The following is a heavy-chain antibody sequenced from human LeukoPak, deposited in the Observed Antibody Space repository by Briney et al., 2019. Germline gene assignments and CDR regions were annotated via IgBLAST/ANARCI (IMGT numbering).Heavy chain of an antibody. Sequence: SGGSLRLSCAASGFTFSNYVMSWVRQAPGKGLEWVSAVSESGGSTYYAASVKGRFTISRDNAKNTLYLQMNSLRAEDTAVYYCARSRTYYYDSSGYYYGAFDYWGQGTLVTVSS. D-gene: IGHD3-22*01. CDR2: VSESGGST. CDR1: GFTFSNYV. V-gene: IGHV3-23*01. CDR3: ARSRTYYYDSSGYYYGAFDY. J-gene: IGHJ4*02.